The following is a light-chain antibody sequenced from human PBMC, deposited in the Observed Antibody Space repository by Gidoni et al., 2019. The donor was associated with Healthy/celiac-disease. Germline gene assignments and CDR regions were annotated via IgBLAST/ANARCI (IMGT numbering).Light chain of an antibody. J-gene: IGKJ1*01. Sequence: DIQMTQSPSSLSASVGDRVTITCRASQSISSYINWYQQNPGKAPKLLMYAASSLQSGVPSRFSGSGSGTDFTLTISSLQPEDFATYYCQQSYSTPRTFGQGTKVEIK. CDR1: QSISSY. V-gene: IGKV1-39*01. CDR3: QQSYSTPRT. CDR2: AAS.